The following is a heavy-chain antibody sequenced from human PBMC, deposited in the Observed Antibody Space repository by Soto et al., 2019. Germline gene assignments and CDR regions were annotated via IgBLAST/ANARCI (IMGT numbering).Heavy chain of an antibody. D-gene: IGHD4-17*01. CDR1: GYTFTGYS. V-gene: IGHV1-18*01. Sequence: QVQLVQSGAEVKQPGASVKVSCKASGYTFTGYSVGWVRQAPGQGLEWMGWISAYNGNTNYAQKFQDRLTMTTDASTSTAYMELRSLRSDDTAVYYCARPSGSYGDYAWSLKYWGQGTLVTVSS. CDR2: ISAYNGNT. J-gene: IGHJ4*02. CDR3: ARPSGSYGDYAWSLKY.